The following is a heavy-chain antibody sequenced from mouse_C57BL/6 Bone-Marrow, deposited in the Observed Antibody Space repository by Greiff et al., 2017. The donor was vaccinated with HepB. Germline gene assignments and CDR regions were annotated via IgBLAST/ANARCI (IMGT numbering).Heavy chain of an antibody. CDR1: GYTFTDYE. CDR2: IDPETGGT. V-gene: IGHV1-23*01. CDR3: TRFTWGYFDV. D-gene: IGHD1-1*01. J-gene: IGHJ1*03. Sequence: QVTLKESGAELVRPGASVKLSCKASGYTFTDYEMHCVKQTPVQGLEWIGAIDPETGGTAYNQKFKGKATLTADKSSSTAYMELRSLTSEDSAVYYCTRFTWGYFDVWGTGTTVTVSS.